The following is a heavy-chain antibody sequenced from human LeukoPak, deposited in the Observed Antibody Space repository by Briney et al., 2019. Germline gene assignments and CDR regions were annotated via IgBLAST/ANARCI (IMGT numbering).Heavy chain of an antibody. Sequence: PGGSLRLSCAASGFTFSSYEMNWVRQAPGKGLEWVSYISSSGSTICYADSVKGRFTISRDNAKNSPYLQTNSLRAEDTAVYYCARVGGTTMFLDYWGQGTLVTVSS. CDR2: ISSSGSTI. J-gene: IGHJ4*02. CDR1: GFTFSSYE. V-gene: IGHV3-48*03. CDR3: ARVGGTTMFLDY. D-gene: IGHD1-7*01.